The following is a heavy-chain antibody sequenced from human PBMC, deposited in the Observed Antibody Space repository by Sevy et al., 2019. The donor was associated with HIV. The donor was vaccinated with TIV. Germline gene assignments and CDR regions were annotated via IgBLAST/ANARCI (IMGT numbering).Heavy chain of an antibody. V-gene: IGHV3-21*01. CDR1: GFPFSSYS. CDR2: ISSGSSYI. Sequence: GGSLRLSCAASGFPFSSYSMNWVRQAPGKGLEWVSSISSGSSYIYYADSVKGRFTISRDNAKNSLYLQMNGLRAEDTAVYYCASSVLDSGSRASAFDIWGQGTMVTVSS. CDR3: ASSVLDSGSRASAFDI. J-gene: IGHJ3*02. D-gene: IGHD1-26*01.